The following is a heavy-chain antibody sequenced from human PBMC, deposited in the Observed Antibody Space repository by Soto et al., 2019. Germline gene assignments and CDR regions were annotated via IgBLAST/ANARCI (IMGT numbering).Heavy chain of an antibody. CDR3: ARGIPPLYDPTYYYYYGMDV. CDR2: IYYSGST. CDR1: GGSISSGGYY. Sequence: QVQLQESGPGLVKPSQTLSLTCTVSGGSISSGGYYWSWIRQHPGKGLEWIGYIYYSGSTYYNPSLKSRVTISGDTSKNQFSLKLSSVTAADTAVYYCARGIPPLYDPTYYYYYGMDVWGQGTTVTVSS. D-gene: IGHD5-12*01. V-gene: IGHV4-31*03. J-gene: IGHJ6*02.